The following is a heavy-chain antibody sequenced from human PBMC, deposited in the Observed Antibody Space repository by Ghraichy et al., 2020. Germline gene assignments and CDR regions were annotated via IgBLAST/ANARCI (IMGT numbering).Heavy chain of an antibody. CDR2: INPNSGGT. Sequence: ASVKVSCKASGYTFTGYYLHWVRQAPAQGLEWMGRINPNSGGTNYAQKFQGRVTMTRDTSISTAYMELSSLTSDDTAVYFCAREGSARSFDYWGQGTPVTVSS. V-gene: IGHV1-2*06. CDR1: GYTFTGYY. CDR3: AREGSARSFDY. J-gene: IGHJ4*02.